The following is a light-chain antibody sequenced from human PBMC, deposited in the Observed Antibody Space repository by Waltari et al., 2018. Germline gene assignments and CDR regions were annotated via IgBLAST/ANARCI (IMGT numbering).Light chain of an antibody. CDR1: QSISNW. J-gene: IGKJ1*01. CDR2: GAS. Sequence: DIQMTQSPSTLSASVGDRVIITCRASQSISNWLAWYQQKPGKAPKLLIYGASTLESGVPSRFSGSGSGTEFTLTISSLQPDDFATYYCQQYKGFSRTFGQGTKVGLK. V-gene: IGKV1-5*03. CDR3: QQYKGFSRT.